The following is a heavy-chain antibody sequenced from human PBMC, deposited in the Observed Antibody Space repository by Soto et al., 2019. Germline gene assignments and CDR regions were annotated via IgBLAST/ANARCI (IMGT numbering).Heavy chain of an antibody. J-gene: IGHJ5*02. V-gene: IGHV4-31*03. CDR3: ARGQMSDSSSSPGSWFDP. D-gene: IGHD6-6*01. Sequence: PSETLSLTCTVSGGSISSGGYYWSWIRQHPGKGLEWVGEINHSGSTNYNPSLKSRVTISVDTSKNQFSLKLSSVTAAETAVYHCARGQMSDSSSSPGSWFDPWGQGTLVTVSS. CDR2: INHSGST. CDR1: GGSISSGGYY.